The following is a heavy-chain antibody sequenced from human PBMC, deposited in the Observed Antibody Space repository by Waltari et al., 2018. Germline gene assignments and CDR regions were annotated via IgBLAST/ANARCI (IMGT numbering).Heavy chain of an antibody. CDR2: IYYSGNT. D-gene: IGHD2-21*02. CDR1: GGPISRTNYY. J-gene: IGHJ5*02. Sequence: QLRLQESGPGLVKPSDTLSLTCTVSGGPISRTNYYWGWIRQPPGKGLEWIGSIYYSGNTYYNPSLKSRVTMSADTSKNQFSLKLSSVTAADTAVYYCARHQDWVVVSATWFDPWGQGTLVTVSS. V-gene: IGHV4-39*01. CDR3: ARHQDWVVVSATWFDP.